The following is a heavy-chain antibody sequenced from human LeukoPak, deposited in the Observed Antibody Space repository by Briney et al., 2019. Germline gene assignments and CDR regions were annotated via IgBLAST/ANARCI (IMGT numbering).Heavy chain of an antibody. D-gene: IGHD3-16*01. CDR1: GFTFSIYS. J-gene: IGHJ4*02. Sequence: PGGSLRLSCAASGFTFSIYSMNCVRQAPGKGLEWVSSISSNSYIYYADSVKSRFTISRDNAKNSLYLQMNSLRAEDTAVYYRARDFSWYGGLDFWGQGTLVTVSS. CDR3: ARDFSWYGGLDF. CDR2: ISSNSYI. V-gene: IGHV3-21*01.